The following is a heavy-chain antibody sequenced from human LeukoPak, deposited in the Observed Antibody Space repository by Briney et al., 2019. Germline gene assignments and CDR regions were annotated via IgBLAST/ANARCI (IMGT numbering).Heavy chain of an antibody. V-gene: IGHV1-69*13. D-gene: IGHD3-3*01. CDR3: ARDTFRLEWLPTDGMDV. CDR2: IIPIFGTA. J-gene: IGHJ6*02. CDR1: GGTFSSYA. Sequence: GASVKVSCKASGGTFSSYAISWVRQAPGQGLEWMGGIIPIFGTANYAQKFQGRVTITADESTSTAYMELSSLRSEDTAVYYCARDTFRLEWLPTDGMDVRGQGTTVTVSS.